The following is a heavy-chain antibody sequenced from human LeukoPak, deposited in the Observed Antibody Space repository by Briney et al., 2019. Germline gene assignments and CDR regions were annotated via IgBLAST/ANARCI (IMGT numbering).Heavy chain of an antibody. CDR3: ARDKGVYYGSGSYSDYFDY. J-gene: IGHJ4*02. V-gene: IGHV1-18*01. Sequence: ASVKVSCKASGYTFTSYGISWVRQAPGQGLEWMGWISAYNGNTNYAQKLQGRVTMTTDTSTSTAYMELSSLRSEDTAVYYCARDKGVYYGSGSYSDYFDYWGQGTLVTVSS. CDR1: GYTFTSYG. D-gene: IGHD3-10*01. CDR2: ISAYNGNT.